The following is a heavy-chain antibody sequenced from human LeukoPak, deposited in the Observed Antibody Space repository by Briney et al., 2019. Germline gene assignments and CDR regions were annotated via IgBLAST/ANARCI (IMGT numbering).Heavy chain of an antibody. J-gene: IGHJ4*02. CDR1: GFTFSSYA. Sequence: GGSLRLSCAASGFTFSSYAMSWVRQAPGKGLEWVTAISGSGGSTYYADSVKGRFTISRDNSKNTLYLQMNSLRAEDTAVYYCAKSGYDFWSGYYGYWGQGTLVTVSS. V-gene: IGHV3-23*01. D-gene: IGHD3-3*01. CDR2: ISGSGGST. CDR3: AKSGYDFWSGYYGY.